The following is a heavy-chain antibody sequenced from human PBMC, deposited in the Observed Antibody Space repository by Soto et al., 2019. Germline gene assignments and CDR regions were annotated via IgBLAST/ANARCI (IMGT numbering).Heavy chain of an antibody. J-gene: IGHJ4*02. CDR3: ARDRSSEGAWTHYFDY. CDR1: GFTVSSNY. CDR2: IYSGGST. D-gene: IGHD2-15*01. Sequence: QPGGSLRLSCAASGFTVSSNYMSWVRQAPGKGLEWVSVIYSGGSTYYADSVKGRFTISRDNSKNTLYLQMNSLRAEDTAVYYCARDRSSEGAWTHYFDYWGQGTLVTVSS. V-gene: IGHV3-53*01.